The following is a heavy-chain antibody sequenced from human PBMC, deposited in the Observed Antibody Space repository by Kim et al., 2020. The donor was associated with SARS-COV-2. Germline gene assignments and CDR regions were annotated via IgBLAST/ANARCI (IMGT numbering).Heavy chain of an antibody. V-gene: IGHV4-59*01. CDR2: IYYSGST. D-gene: IGHD3-22*01. CDR3: ERDRYYDSIGYFVFDY. J-gene: IGHJ4*02. CDR1: GGSISSYY. Sequence: SETLSLTCTVSGGSISSYYWSWIRQPPGKGLEWVGYIYYSGSTNSNSSLKSRVTISVDTSKNQFALKLSSVTAADTAVDYCERDRYYDSIGYFVFDYWGQGTLVSVSS.